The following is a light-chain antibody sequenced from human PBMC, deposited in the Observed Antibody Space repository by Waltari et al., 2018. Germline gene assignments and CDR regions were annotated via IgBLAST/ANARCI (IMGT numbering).Light chain of an antibody. J-gene: IGLJ2*01. CDR3: FSYADGRSLV. Sequence: QSALTQPASVSGSPGQSITISCTGSSTDLGSSTLVSWYQHPPATAPKLLIYEGTGRPTGISHRFSGSKSGNTASLTISTLQAEDEADYYCFSYADGRSLVFGGGTKLTVL. CDR2: EGT. CDR1: STDLGSSTL. V-gene: IGLV2-23*01.